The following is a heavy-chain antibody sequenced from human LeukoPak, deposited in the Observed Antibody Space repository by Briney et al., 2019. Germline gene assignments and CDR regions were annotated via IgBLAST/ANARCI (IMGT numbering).Heavy chain of an antibody. CDR3: ARDLVVTAITDY. D-gene: IGHD2-21*02. Sequence: PSETLSLTCTVSGGSLSSSSYYWGWIRQPPGKGLEWIGSIYYSGSTYYNPSLKSRVSISVDTSKNQFSLELSSVTAADTAVYYCARDLVVTAITDYWGQGTLVTVSS. CDR2: IYYSGST. J-gene: IGHJ4*02. CDR1: GGSLSSSSYY. V-gene: IGHV4-39*07.